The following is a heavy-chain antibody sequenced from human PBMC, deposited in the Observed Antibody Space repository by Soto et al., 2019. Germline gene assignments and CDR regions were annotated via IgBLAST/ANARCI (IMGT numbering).Heavy chain of an antibody. CDR1: GFTFSNYA. CDR2: ISGSGGTT. Sequence: GGSLRLSCAASGFTFSNYAMSWVRQTPGKGLEWVSAISGSGGTTYYADSVKGRFTISRDNSKNTLYLQVNSLRAEDTAVYYCAKFGVAVTSGWLRHFDSWGQGTLVTVSS. V-gene: IGHV3-23*01. CDR3: AKFGVAVTSGWLRHFDS. D-gene: IGHD6-19*01. J-gene: IGHJ4*02.